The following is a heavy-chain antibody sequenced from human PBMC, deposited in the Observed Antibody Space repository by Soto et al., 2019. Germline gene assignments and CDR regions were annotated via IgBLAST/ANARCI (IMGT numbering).Heavy chain of an antibody. CDR1: GGTFSSYA. V-gene: IGHV1-69*01. Sequence: QVQLVQSGAEVKKPGSSVKVSCKASGGTFSSYAISWVRQAPGQGLEWMGGIIPIFGTANYAQKFQGRVTITADESTSTDYMELSRLRSEDTAVYYCARGKGGGDCDYCYGMDVWGQGTTVTVSS. J-gene: IGHJ6*02. D-gene: IGHD2-21*02. CDR2: IIPIFGTA. CDR3: ARGKGGGDCDYCYGMDV.